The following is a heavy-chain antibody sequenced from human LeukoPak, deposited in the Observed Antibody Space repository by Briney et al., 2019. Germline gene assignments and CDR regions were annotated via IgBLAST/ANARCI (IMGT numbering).Heavy chain of an antibody. CDR3: ARGTQFFDTSGFDY. CDR1: GGSFSGYY. V-gene: IGHV4-34*01. Sequence: PSETLSLTCAVYGGSFSGYYWSWIRQPPGKGLEWIGEINFSGITHYNPSLRSRITMSVDTSKKQFSLKVNSVTAADTAVYYCARGTQFFDTSGFDYWGQGALVTVSS. J-gene: IGHJ4*02. D-gene: IGHD3-22*01. CDR2: INFSGIT.